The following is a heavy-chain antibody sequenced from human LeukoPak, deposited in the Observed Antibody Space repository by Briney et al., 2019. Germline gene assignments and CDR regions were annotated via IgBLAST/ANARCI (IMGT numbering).Heavy chain of an antibody. CDR3: ARCAFWSGYPGYYYYYMDV. V-gene: IGHV3-23*01. CDR1: GFTFSSYA. CDR2: ISGSGGST. Sequence: GGSLRLSCAASGFTFSSYAMSWVRQAPGKGLEWVSAISGSGGSTYYADSVKGRFTISRDNSKNTLYLQMNSLRAEDTAVYYCARCAFWSGYPGYYYYYMDVWGKGTTVTVSS. J-gene: IGHJ6*03. D-gene: IGHD3-3*01.